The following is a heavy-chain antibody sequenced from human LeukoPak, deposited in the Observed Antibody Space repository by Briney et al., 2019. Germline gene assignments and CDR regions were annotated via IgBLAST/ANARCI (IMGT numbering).Heavy chain of an antibody. Sequence: SETLSLTCTVSGGSISSYYWSWIRQPAGKGLEWIGRIYTSGSTNYNASLKSRVSMSVDTSKNQFSLKLSSVTAADTAVFYCARENSGGYREFDYWGQGTLVTVSS. V-gene: IGHV4-4*07. CDR1: GGSISSYY. D-gene: IGHD1-26*01. J-gene: IGHJ4*02. CDR2: IYTSGST. CDR3: ARENSGGYREFDY.